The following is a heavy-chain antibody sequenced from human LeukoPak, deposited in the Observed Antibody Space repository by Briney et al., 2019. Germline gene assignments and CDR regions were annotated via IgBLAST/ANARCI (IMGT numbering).Heavy chain of an antibody. D-gene: IGHD2-2*01. V-gene: IGHV3-23*01. CDR1: GFTFSSYA. J-gene: IGHJ6*04. CDR2: ISGSGGST. CDR3: APGRGDIVVVPAAMRGAKGYYYYYGMDV. Sequence: GGSLRLSCAASGFTFSSYAMSWVRQAPGKGLEWVSAISGSGGSTYYADSVKGRFTISRDNSKNTLYLQMNSLRAEDTAVYYCAPGRGDIVVVPAAMRGAKGYYYYYGMDVWGKGTTVTVSS.